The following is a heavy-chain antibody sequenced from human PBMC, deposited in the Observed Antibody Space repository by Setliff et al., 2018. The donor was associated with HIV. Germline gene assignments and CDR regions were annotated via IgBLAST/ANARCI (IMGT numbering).Heavy chain of an antibody. CDR3: VADGHGSGWRSDY. CDR2: ISAYNGNT. V-gene: IGHV1-18*01. CDR1: GYTFTSYG. Sequence: GASVKVSCKASGYTFTSYGISWVRQAPGQGLEWMGWISAYNGNTNYAQKFQERVTITRDMSTSTAYMELRSLRYDDTAVYYCVADGHGSGWRSDYWGQGTLVTVSS. J-gene: IGHJ4*02. D-gene: IGHD6-19*01.